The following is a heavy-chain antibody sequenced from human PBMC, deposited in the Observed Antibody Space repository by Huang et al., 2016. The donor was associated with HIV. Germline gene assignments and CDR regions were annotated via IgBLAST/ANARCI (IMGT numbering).Heavy chain of an antibody. J-gene: IGHJ4*02. CDR3: VVDDTSGYFSSDY. CDR1: GYTFTSFG. V-gene: IGHV1-18*04. Sequence: QVHLVQSGPEVKKPGSSVKVSCNASGYTFTSFGISWVRQAPGQGLEWMGSFSAYKGDKNNAHKFRVRVTMTTDTTTRTAHVELRSLRADDSAVYYSVVDDTSGYFSSDYWGQGTLVTVSS. CDR2: FSAYKGDK. D-gene: IGHD3-22*01.